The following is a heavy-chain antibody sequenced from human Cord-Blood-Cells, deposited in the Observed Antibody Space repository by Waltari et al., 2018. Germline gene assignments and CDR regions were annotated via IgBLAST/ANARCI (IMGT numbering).Heavy chain of an antibody. V-gene: IGHV4-39*01. CDR3: ARRNGSGSYYFYFDY. Sequence: HQQLQESAPALVMLSEPLFLPGPVSRGCNSSTSSYWGCIRHPPGKGLEQIGGIYYSGSTYYNPSLKSRVTISVDTSKNQFSLKLSSVTAADTAVYYCARRNGSGSYYFYFDYWGQGTLVTVSS. CDR2: IYYSGST. J-gene: IGHJ4*02. CDR1: RGCNSSTSSY. D-gene: IGHD3-10*01.